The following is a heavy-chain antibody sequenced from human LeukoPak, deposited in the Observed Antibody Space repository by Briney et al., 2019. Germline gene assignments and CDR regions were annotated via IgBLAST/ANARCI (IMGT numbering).Heavy chain of an antibody. CDR2: IIPIFGTA. V-gene: IGHV1-69*01. D-gene: IGHD4-17*01. Sequence: SVKVSCKASGGTFSSYAISWVRQAPGQGLEWMGGIIPIFGTANYARKFQGRVTITADESTSTAYMELSSLRSEDTAVYYCATGATVTPKGPFDYWGQGTLVTVSS. CDR3: ATGATVTPKGPFDY. J-gene: IGHJ4*02. CDR1: GGTFSSYA.